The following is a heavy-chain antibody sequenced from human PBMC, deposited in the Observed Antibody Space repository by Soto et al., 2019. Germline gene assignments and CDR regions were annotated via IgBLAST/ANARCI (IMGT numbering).Heavy chain of an antibody. CDR1: GCSISSYY. J-gene: IGHJ5*02. Sequence: PSPTLSLTRTVSGCSISSYYRIWIRQPPGKGLEWFGYIYYSGSTNYNPSLKSRVTISVDTSKNQFSRRLSSVTAADTAVYYCARGDSSWSHPWGQGALGTVS. CDR3: ARGDSSWSHP. V-gene: IGHV4-59*01. CDR2: IYYSGST.